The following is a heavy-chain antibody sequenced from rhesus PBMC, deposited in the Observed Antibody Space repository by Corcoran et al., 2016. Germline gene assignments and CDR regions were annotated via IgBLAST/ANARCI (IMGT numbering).Heavy chain of an antibody. D-gene: IGHD6-13*01. CDR3: ARDQSSWSIGDFDY. Sequence: QVQLQESGPGLVKPSETLSLTCAVSGYSISSGYGWSWIRQPPGKGLEWVGYIGVSSGSTNYNPSLQSRVTISKDTSKNQCSLKLSSVTAADTAVYYWARDQSSWSIGDFDYWGQGVLVTVSS. J-gene: IGHJ4*01. CDR1: GYSISSGYG. V-gene: IGHV4-127*01. CDR2: IGVSSGST.